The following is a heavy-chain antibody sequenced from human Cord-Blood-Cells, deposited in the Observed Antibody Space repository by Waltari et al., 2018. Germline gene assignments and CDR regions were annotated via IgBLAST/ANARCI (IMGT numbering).Heavy chain of an antibody. Sequence: QVQLQQWGAGLLKPSETLSLTCAVYGGSFSGYYWSWIRQPPGKGLEWIGEINHSGSTNYNPSLKSRVTISVDMSKNQFSLKLSSVTAADTAVYYCASAMVRGVGHAFDIWGQGTMVTVSS. CDR3: ASAMVRGVGHAFDI. V-gene: IGHV4-34*01. J-gene: IGHJ3*02. CDR2: INHSGST. CDR1: GGSFSGYY. D-gene: IGHD3-10*01.